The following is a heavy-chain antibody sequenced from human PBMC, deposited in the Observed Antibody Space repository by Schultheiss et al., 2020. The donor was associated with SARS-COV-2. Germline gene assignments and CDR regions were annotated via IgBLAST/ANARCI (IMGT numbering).Heavy chain of an antibody. V-gene: IGHV3-13*01. D-gene: IGHD6-13*01. CDR2: IGTAGDT. Sequence: GGSLRLSCAASGFTLSNYDMHWVRQVTGKSLEWVSTIGTAGDTYYPGSVKGRFTISRDNSKNTLYLQMNSLRAEDTAVYYCARDRGSSQLSSSWYWYYYYGMDVWGQGTTVTVSS. CDR1: GFTLSNYD. CDR3: ARDRGSSQLSSSWYWYYYYGMDV. J-gene: IGHJ6*02.